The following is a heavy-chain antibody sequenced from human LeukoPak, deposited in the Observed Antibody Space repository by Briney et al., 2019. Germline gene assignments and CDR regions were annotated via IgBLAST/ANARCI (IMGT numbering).Heavy chain of an antibody. CDR2: IYYSGAT. Sequence: SETLSLTCTVAGVSISSSSYYWGWIRQPPWKGLEWIGSIYYSGATYYNPSLKSRVTISVDTSKNQFSLKLSSVTAADTAVYYCARHWDDYGDYICAFDIWGQGTMVTVSS. CDR1: GVSISSSSYY. D-gene: IGHD4-17*01. V-gene: IGHV4-39*01. J-gene: IGHJ3*02. CDR3: ARHWDDYGDYICAFDI.